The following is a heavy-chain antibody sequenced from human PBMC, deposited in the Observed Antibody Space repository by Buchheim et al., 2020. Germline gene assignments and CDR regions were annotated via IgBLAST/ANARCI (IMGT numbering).Heavy chain of an antibody. D-gene: IGHD4-17*01. J-gene: IGHJ4*02. CDR1: GFTFRSYW. CDR2: IKQDGSAK. CDR3: AREIYGDSFDY. Sequence: EVQLVESGGGLVQPGGSLRLSCAASGFTFRSYWMSWVRQAPGKGLEWVANIKQDGSAKYYVASVKGRFTISRDNVKHSLSLQMNSLRAEDTAVYYCAREIYGDSFDYWGQGTL. V-gene: IGHV3-7*01.